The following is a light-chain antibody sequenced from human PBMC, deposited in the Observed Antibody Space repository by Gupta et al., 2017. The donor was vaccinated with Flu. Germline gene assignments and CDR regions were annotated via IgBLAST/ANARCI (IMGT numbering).Light chain of an antibody. V-gene: IGKV1-27*01. CDR2: ATS. Sequence: PSSLSASVGDRVTITCRASQDISRYLVWYQQKPGKVPKLLIYATSTLQSGVPSRFSGSGSGTDFTLTISSLQPEDVATYYCQKNDSAPFTFGRGTKVDIK. CDR1: QDISRY. CDR3: QKNDSAPFT. J-gene: IGKJ3*01.